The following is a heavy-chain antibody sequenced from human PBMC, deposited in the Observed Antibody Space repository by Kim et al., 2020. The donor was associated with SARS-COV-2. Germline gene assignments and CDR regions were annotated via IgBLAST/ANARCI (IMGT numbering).Heavy chain of an antibody. D-gene: IGHD2-2*01. Sequence: ASVKVSCKASGYTFTSYGISWVRQAPGQGLEWMGWISAYNGNTNYAQKLQGRVTMTTDTSTSTAYMELRSLRSDDTAVYYCARVRDCSSTSCFYYYYGMDVWGQGTTVTVS. V-gene: IGHV1-18*01. CDR3: ARVRDCSSTSCFYYYYGMDV. CDR2: ISAYNGNT. CDR1: GYTFTSYG. J-gene: IGHJ6*02.